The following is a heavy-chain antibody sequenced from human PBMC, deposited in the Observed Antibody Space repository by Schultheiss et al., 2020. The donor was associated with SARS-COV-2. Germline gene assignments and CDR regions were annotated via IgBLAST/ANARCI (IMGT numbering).Heavy chain of an antibody. Sequence: SETLSLTCTVSGGSISSGGYYWSWIRQHPGKGLEWIGYIYYSGSTYYNPSLKSRVTISVDTSKNQFSLKLSSVTAADTAVYYCARDAYDISGYYRAYGMDVRGQGTTVTVSS. V-gene: IGHV4-31*03. J-gene: IGHJ6*02. D-gene: IGHD3-22*01. CDR1: GGSISSGGYY. CDR3: ARDAYDISGYYRAYGMDV. CDR2: IYYSGST.